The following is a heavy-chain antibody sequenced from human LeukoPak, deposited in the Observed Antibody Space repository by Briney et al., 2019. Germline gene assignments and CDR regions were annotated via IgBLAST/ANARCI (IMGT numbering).Heavy chain of an antibody. V-gene: IGHV3-53*01. Sequence: GSLRLSCVASGFTFRTYWMSWVRQAPGKGLEWVSVIYSGGSTYYADSVKGRFTISRDNSKNTLYLQMNSLRAEDTAVYYCARASGYDTNFDYWGQGTLVTVSS. CDR1: GFTFRTYW. D-gene: IGHD5-12*01. J-gene: IGHJ4*02. CDR3: ARASGYDTNFDY. CDR2: IYSGGST.